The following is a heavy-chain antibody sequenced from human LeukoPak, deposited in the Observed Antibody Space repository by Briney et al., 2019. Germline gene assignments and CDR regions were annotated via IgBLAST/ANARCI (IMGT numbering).Heavy chain of an antibody. V-gene: IGHV4-34*01. D-gene: IGHD4-17*01. CDR1: GGSFSDYY. CDR2: INHSGST. J-gene: IGHJ2*01. Sequence: PSETLSRTCAVYGGSFSDYYWSWIRQPPGKGLEWIGEINHSGSTNYNPSLKSRVTISVDTSKNQFSLKLTSVTAADTAVYYCARRTVTTFGYFDLWGRGTLVTVSS. CDR3: ARRTVTTFGYFDL.